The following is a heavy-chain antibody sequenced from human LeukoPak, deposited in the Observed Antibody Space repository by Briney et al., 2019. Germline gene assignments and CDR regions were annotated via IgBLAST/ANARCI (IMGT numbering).Heavy chain of an antibody. V-gene: IGHV3-23*01. CDR3: AKATTRVGAAIAFDY. CDR1: GFTFSAYA. Sequence: PGGSLRLSCAASGFTFSAYAMSWLRQAPGKALEWVSGISGAGGSTYYADSVKGRFTISRDNSKNTLFLEMNSLRAEDTAVYYCAKATTRVGAAIAFDYWGQGTLVTVSS. D-gene: IGHD1-26*01. CDR2: ISGAGGST. J-gene: IGHJ4*02.